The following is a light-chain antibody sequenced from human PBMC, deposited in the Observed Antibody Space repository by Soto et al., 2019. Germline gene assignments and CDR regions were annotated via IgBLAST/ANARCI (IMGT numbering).Light chain of an antibody. V-gene: IGLV6-57*03. J-gene: IGLJ3*02. Sequence: NFMLTQPHSVSESPGKTVTISCTRSSGSIASNYVQWFQQRPGSAPTTVIYENDQRPSGVTDRFSGSIDSSSNSASLTISGLKTEDEADYYCQSYDTSNPWVFGGGTKVTVL. CDR3: QSYDTSNPWV. CDR2: END. CDR1: SGSIASNY.